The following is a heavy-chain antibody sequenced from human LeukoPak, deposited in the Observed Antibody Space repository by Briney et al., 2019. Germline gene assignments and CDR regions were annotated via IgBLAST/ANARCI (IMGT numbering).Heavy chain of an antibody. CDR2: IYYSGST. CDR1: GGSISSYY. D-gene: IGHD3-9*01. Sequence: SETLSLTCTVSGGSISSYYWSWIRQPPEKGLEWIGYIYYSGSTNYNPSLKSRVTISVATSKNQFSLKLSSVTAADTAVYYCARVDILTGYSSYGYYYMDVWGKGTTVTVSS. V-gene: IGHV4-59*08. J-gene: IGHJ6*03. CDR3: ARVDILTGYSSYGYYYMDV.